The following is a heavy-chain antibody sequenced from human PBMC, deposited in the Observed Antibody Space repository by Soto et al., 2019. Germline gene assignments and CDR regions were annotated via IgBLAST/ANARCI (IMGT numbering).Heavy chain of an antibody. CDR2: ISSSSSTI. Sequence: PGGSLRLSWAASGFTFSSYSMNWVRQAPGKGLEWVSYISSSSSTIYYADSVKGRFTISRDNAKNSLYLQMNSLRDEDTAVYYCARRYRVRGWDYYGMDVWGQGTTVTVSS. CDR3: ARRYRVRGWDYYGMDV. CDR1: GFTFSSYS. J-gene: IGHJ6*02. V-gene: IGHV3-48*02. D-gene: IGHD1-26*01.